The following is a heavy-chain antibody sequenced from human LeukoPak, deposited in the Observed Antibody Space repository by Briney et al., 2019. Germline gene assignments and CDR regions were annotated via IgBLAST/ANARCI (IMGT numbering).Heavy chain of an antibody. CDR1: GYTFTSYA. Sequence: ASVKVSCKASGYTFTSYAMHWVRQAPGQRLEWMGWINAGNGNTKYSQKFQGRVTITRDTSASTAYMELSSLRSEDTAVYYCARGRDDNSGYYYGSYDYWGQGTLVTVSS. V-gene: IGHV1-3*01. CDR3: ARGRDDNSGYYYGSYDY. CDR2: INAGNGNT. D-gene: IGHD3-22*01. J-gene: IGHJ4*02.